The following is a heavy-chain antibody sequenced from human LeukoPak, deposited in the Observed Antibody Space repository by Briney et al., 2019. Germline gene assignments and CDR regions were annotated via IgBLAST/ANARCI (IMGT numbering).Heavy chain of an antibody. CDR1: GGSISSYY. CDR2: IYYSGST. Sequence: SETLSLTCTVSGGSISSYYWSWIRQPPGKGLEWIGYIYYSGSTNYNPSLKSRVTISVDTSKNQFSLKLSSVTAADTAVYYCAREEQWLVPYWGQGTLVTVSS. J-gene: IGHJ4*02. D-gene: IGHD6-19*01. V-gene: IGHV4-4*08. CDR3: AREEQWLVPY.